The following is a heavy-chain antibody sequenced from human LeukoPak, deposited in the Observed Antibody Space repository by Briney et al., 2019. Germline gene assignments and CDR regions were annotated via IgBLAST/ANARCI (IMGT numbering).Heavy chain of an antibody. V-gene: IGHV1-46*01. CDR2: INPSGGST. D-gene: IGHD3-10*01. Sequence: ASVKVSCKASGYTFTSYYMHWVRQALGQGLEWMGIINPSGGSTCYAQKFQGRVTMTRDTSTSTVYMELSSLRSEDTAVYYCARDLRRVTMVRGVIGYWGQGTLVTVSS. CDR1: GYTFTSYY. J-gene: IGHJ4*02. CDR3: ARDLRRVTMVRGVIGY.